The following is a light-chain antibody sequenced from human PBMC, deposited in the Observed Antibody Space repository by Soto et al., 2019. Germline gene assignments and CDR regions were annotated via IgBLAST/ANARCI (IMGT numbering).Light chain of an antibody. CDR1: QSVASRN. CDR2: GTS. J-gene: IGKJ1*01. CDR3: QHFGNSLWT. V-gene: IGKV3-20*01. Sequence: EIVLTQSPGTLSLSPGERATLSCRASQSVASRNLAWYQQRSGQAPRLLIYGTSSRAIHTPDRFSGSGSGTDFPLTISDREPEDFAVYFCQHFGNSLWTFGQGTKVEI.